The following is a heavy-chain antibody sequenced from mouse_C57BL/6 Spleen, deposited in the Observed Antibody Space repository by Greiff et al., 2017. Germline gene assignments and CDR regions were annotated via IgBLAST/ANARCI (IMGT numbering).Heavy chain of an antibody. CDR1: GFTFSSYG. CDR3: ESPYYGSSYGFAY. V-gene: IGHV5-6*01. Sequence: EVQLVESGGDLVKPGGSLKLSCAASGFTFSSYGMSWVRQTPDKRLEWVATISSGGSYTYYPDSVKGRFTISRDNAKNTLYLQMSSLKSEDTAMYYCESPYYGSSYGFAYWGQGTLVTVSA. D-gene: IGHD1-1*01. J-gene: IGHJ3*01. CDR2: ISSGGSYT.